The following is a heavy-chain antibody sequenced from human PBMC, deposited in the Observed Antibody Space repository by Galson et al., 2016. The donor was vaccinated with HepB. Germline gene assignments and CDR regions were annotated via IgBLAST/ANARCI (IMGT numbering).Heavy chain of an antibody. CDR1: GGSMSDNPW. D-gene: IGHD1-26*01. CDR2: IYQTGTA. CDR3: TRGTLGTTASMAFDF. Sequence: SETLSLTCAVSGGSMSDNPWWAWVRQSPRKDLEWIGEIYQTGTAHYNPSFTSRATISIDKSNNQISLRLESVTAADTAVYYCTRGTLGTTASMAFDFWGQGTLVSVSS. J-gene: IGHJ4*02. V-gene: IGHV4-4*02.